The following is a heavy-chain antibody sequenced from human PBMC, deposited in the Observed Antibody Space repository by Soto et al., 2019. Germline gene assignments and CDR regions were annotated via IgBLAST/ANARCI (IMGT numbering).Heavy chain of an antibody. D-gene: IGHD4-17*01. CDR2: INAGNGNT. V-gene: IGHV1-3*01. CDR3: ARGRVTTPTGIYYYYYYMDV. J-gene: IGHJ6*03. CDR1: GYTFTSYA. Sequence: ASVKVSCKASGYTFTSYAMHWVRQAPGQRLEWMGWINAGNGNTKYAQKFQGRVTMTRDTSASTAYMELSRLRSEDTAVYYCARGRVTTPTGIYYYYYYMDVWGKGTTVTVSS.